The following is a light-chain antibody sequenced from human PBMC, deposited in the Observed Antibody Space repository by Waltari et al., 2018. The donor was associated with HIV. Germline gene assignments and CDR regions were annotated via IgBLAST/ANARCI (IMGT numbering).Light chain of an antibody. J-gene: IGLJ3*02. V-gene: IGLV2-14*03. CDR3: ASYTVSGALV. Sequence: QSPLTPPPPVSGSPGHAIPIPLPVTRSYVGCYTHVSWYPKHPGKAPKLILYDVNYRPSGVSYRFSGSKSGNSASLTISGLQVDDEADYFCASYTVSGALVFGGPTTLTVL. CDR1: RSYVGCYTH. CDR2: DVN.